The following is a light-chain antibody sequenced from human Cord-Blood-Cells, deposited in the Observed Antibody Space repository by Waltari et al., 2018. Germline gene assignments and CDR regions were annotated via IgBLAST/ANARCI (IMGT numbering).Light chain of an antibody. CDR2: WAS. CDR3: QQYYSTPRT. V-gene: IGKV4-1*01. Sequence: IVMTQSPDSLAVSLGERATLTCKASPSVLYSSNNKNYLAWYQQKPGQPPKLLIYWASTRETGVPDRFSGSGSGTDFTLTISSLQAEDVAVYYCQQYYSTPRTFGQGTKVEIK. CDR1: PSVLYSSNNKNY. J-gene: IGKJ1*01.